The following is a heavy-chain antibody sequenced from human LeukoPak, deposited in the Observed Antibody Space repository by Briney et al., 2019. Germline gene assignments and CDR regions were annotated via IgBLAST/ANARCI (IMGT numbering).Heavy chain of an antibody. CDR1: GFTFTSYA. Sequence: GGSLRLSCAASGFTFTSYAMSWVPQAPGKGLEWVSAISGSGGSTYYADSVKGRFTISRDNSKNTLYLQMNSLRAEDTAVYYCAKLKRITMIVVEGWGQGTLVTVSS. J-gene: IGHJ4*02. CDR2: ISGSGGST. V-gene: IGHV3-23*01. CDR3: AKLKRITMIVVEG. D-gene: IGHD3-22*01.